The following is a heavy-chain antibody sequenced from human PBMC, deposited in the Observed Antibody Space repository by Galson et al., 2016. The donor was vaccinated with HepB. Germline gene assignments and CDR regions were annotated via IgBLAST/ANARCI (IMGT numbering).Heavy chain of an antibody. V-gene: IGHV4-59*01. CDR2: VFRDGST. CDR3: VKVRDGGMFDR. CDR1: IGAISVYY. J-gene: IGHJ5*02. D-gene: IGHD5-24*01. Sequence: SETLSLTCTVSIGAISVYYWTWIRQSPGKGLEWIGYVFRDGSTDYNHSLNSRVTMSLDTSRNQFSLRLNSVTAADTAVYYCVKVRDGGMFDRWGQGILVTVSS.